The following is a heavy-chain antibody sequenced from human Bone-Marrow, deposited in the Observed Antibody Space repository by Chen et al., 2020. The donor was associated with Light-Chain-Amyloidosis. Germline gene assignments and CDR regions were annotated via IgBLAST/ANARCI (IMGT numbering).Heavy chain of an antibody. CDR3: AKDISYDDILPGYPADAFDI. V-gene: IGHV3-23*04. D-gene: IGHD3-9*01. Sequence: VQLVESGGGVVQPGRSLRLSCAASGFTFSSYAMSWVRQAPGKGLEWVSTISGSGGSRYYGDSVKGRLTISRDNSKNALFLQMNSLRAEDTAVYYCAKDISYDDILPGYPADAFDIWGQGTMVTVSS. J-gene: IGHJ3*02. CDR1: GFTFSSYA. CDR2: ISGSGGSR.